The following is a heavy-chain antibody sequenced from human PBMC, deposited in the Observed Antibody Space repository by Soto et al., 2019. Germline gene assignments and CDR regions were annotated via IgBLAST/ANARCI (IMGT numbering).Heavy chain of an antibody. CDR3: ARGSGYYYWDDY. Sequence: QVQLVQSGAEEKKPGASVKVSCKASGYTFTSYAMHWVRQAPGQRLEWMGWINAGNGNTKYSQKFQGRVTITRDTAASTGYMELSSLRYEDTAVYYCARGSGYYYWDDYWGQGTLVTVSS. D-gene: IGHD3-22*01. J-gene: IGHJ4*02. V-gene: IGHV1-3*05. CDR1: GYTFTSYA. CDR2: INAGNGNT.